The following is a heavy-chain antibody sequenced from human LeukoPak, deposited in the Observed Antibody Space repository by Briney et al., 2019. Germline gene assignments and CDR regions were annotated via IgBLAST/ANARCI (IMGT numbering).Heavy chain of an antibody. Sequence: GEALEISCKGSGYSFTNYWIAWVRQTPGIGLEWMGSIYPSDSDARYSPSFQGQVTISADKSISTAYLQWSSLKASDTAIYYCARSGTTGSRWFDPWGQGTLVTVSS. D-gene: IGHD1/OR15-1a*01. CDR3: ARSGTTGSRWFDP. V-gene: IGHV5-51*01. CDR1: GYSFTNYW. J-gene: IGHJ5*02. CDR2: IYPSDSDA.